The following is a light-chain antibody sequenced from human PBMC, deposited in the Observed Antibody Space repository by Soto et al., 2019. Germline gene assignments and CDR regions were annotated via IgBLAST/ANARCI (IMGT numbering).Light chain of an antibody. V-gene: IGKV1-5*01. J-gene: IGKJ2*01. CDR2: GAS. CDR3: QQYAEYST. CDR1: GRFGSS. Sequence: DIHLTQSPSSLSASVGDRVTMTCRASGRFGSSLAWYQKKAGEAPKLLFHGASTAAPDVPLRFSASGSGTEFTLVIDSLQAGAFGTFYCQQYAEYSTFGRGTRLEI.